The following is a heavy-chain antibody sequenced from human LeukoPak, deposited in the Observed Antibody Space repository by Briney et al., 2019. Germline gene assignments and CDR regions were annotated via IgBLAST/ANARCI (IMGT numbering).Heavy chain of an antibody. Sequence: PGGSLRLSCAASGFTFSTYAMTWVRQAPGKGLEWVSTIRGSGGSSYYRDSVKGRFTISRDNSKNTLYLQMSRLRVEDTAVYYCARVQRGEMATFDYWGQGILVSVSS. V-gene: IGHV3-23*01. J-gene: IGHJ4*02. CDR2: IRGSGGSS. CDR3: ARVQRGEMATFDY. D-gene: IGHD5-24*01. CDR1: GFTFSTYA.